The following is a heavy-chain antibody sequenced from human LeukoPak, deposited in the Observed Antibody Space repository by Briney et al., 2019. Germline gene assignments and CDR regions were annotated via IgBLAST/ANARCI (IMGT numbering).Heavy chain of an antibody. Sequence: GGSLRLSCAASGFTFSSYAMHWVRQAPGKGLEYVSAISSNGGSTYYADSVKGRLTISRDNSKNTLYLQMGSLRAEDMAVYYCARGSYYGSGSYFFDYWGQGTLVTVSS. V-gene: IGHV3-64*02. CDR1: GFTFSSYA. CDR3: ARGSYYGSGSYFFDY. D-gene: IGHD3-10*01. J-gene: IGHJ4*02. CDR2: ISSNGGST.